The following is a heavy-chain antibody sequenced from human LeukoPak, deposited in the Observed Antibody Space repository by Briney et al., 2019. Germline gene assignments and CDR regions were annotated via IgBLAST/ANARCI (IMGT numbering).Heavy chain of an antibody. CDR2: LYTGGST. D-gene: IGHD1-20*01. CDR1: GFTVSSNY. V-gene: IGHV3-53*04. CDR3: ARGVTGTNAISNYGMDV. J-gene: IGHJ6*02. Sequence: PGGSLRLSCAASGFTVSSNYMSWVRQAPGKGLEWVSILYTGGSTYYADSVKGRFTISRHNSKNTLYLQMNSLRAEDSAVYYCARGVTGTNAISNYGMDVWGQGTTVTVSS.